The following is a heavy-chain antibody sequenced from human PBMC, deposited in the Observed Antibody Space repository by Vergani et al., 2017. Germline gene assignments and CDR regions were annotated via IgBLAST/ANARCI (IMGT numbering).Heavy chain of an antibody. J-gene: IGHJ4*02. Sequence: QVQLQESGPGLVKPSETLSLTCAVSGYSISSGYYWGWIRQPPGKGLEWIGSIYHSGSTYYNPSLKSRVTISVDTSKNQFSLKLSSVTAADTALYYCARQDIATNYFDYWGQGTLVTVSS. CDR3: ARQDIATNYFDY. CDR1: GYSISSGYY. CDR2: IYHSGST. D-gene: IGHD5-12*01. V-gene: IGHV4-38-2*01.